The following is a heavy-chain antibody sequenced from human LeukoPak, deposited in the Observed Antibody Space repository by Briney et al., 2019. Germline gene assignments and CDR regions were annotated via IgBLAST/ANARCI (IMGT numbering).Heavy chain of an antibody. CDR1: GFTFSSDW. CDR2: IKQDGSEK. CDR3: ARRSIAAAGGIDY. J-gene: IGHJ4*02. Sequence: GGSLRLSCAASGFTFSSDWMSWVRQAPGKGLEWVANIKQDGSEKYYVDSVKGRFTISRDNAKNSLYLQMNSLRAEDTAVYYCARRSIAAAGGIDYWGQGTLVTVSS. D-gene: IGHD6-13*01. V-gene: IGHV3-7*01.